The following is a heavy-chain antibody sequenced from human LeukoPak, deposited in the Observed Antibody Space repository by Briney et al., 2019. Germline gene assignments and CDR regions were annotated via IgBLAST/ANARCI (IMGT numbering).Heavy chain of an antibody. J-gene: IGHJ4*02. CDR3: AKDRRYNWNYFDY. Sequence: GGSLRLSCAASGFTFSSYSMNWVRQAPGKGLEWISLISGDGGSTYYADSVKGRFTISRDNSKSSLYLQMNSLRTEDTALYYCAKDRRYNWNYFDYWGQGTPVTVSS. D-gene: IGHD1-20*01. V-gene: IGHV3-43*02. CDR2: ISGDGGST. CDR1: GFTFSSYS.